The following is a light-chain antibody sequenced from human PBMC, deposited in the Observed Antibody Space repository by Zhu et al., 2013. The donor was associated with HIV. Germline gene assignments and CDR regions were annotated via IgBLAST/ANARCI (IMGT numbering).Light chain of an antibody. CDR3: QQYGNSPRT. J-gene: IGKJ1*01. Sequence: DIQMTQSPSTLSASAGDRVTITCRASQKIGTWLAWYQQKPGTAPKLLIYEASNLQRGAPPRFRGSGSGTDFTLTITRLEPEDFAVYYCQQYGNSPRTFGQGTKVEIK. CDR1: QKIGTW. CDR2: EAS. V-gene: IGKV1-5*03.